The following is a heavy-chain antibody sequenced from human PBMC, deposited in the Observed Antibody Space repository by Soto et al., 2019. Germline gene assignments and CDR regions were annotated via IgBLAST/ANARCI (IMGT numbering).Heavy chain of an antibody. D-gene: IGHD2-21*02. V-gene: IGHV5-51*01. CDR2: IYPGDSDT. J-gene: IGHJ6*02. CDR1: GYSFTSYW. Sequence: GESLKISCKGSGYSFTSYWIGWVRQMPGKGLEWMGIIYPGDSDTRYSPSFQGQVTISADKSISTAYLQWSSLKASDTAMYYCARHAYCGGDCQPYGMDVWGQGTTVTVSS. CDR3: ARHAYCGGDCQPYGMDV.